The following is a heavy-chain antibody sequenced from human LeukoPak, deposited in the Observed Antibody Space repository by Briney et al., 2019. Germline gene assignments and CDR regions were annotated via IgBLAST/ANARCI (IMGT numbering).Heavy chain of an antibody. D-gene: IGHD3-10*01. CDR2: ISSSSSYI. J-gene: IGHJ4*02. CDR1: GFTFSSYS. CDR3: AKDITKVRFGDSYFDY. Sequence: GGSLRLSCAASGFTFSSYSMNWVRQAPGKGLEWVSSISSSSSYIYYADSVKGRFTISRDNAKNSLYLQMNSLRAEDTALYYCAKDITKVRFGDSYFDYWGQGTLVTVSS. V-gene: IGHV3-21*04.